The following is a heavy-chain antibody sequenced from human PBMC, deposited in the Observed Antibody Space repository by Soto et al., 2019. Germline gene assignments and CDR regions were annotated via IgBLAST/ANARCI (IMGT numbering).Heavy chain of an antibody. CDR1: GGSISSSSYY. V-gene: IGHV4-39*01. CDR3: ARPYSSGWSSFDY. D-gene: IGHD6-19*01. Sequence: PSETLSLTCTVSGGSISSSSYYWGWIRQPPGKGLEWIGSIYYSGSTYYNPSLKSRVTISVDTSKNQFSLKLSSVTAADTAVYYCARPYSSGWSSFDYWGQGTLVTVSS. CDR2: IYYSGST. J-gene: IGHJ4*02.